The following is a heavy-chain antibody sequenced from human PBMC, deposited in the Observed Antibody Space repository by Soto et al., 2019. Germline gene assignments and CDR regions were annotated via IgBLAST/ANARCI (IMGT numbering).Heavy chain of an antibody. V-gene: IGHV1-8*01. D-gene: IGHD4-4*01. Sequence: QVQLVQSGAEVKKPGASVKVSCKASGYTFTSYDINWVRQATGQGLEWMGWMNPNSGNTGYAQKFQGRVTMTRNTCXSTAYMELSSLRSEDTAVYYCARGMTTDYYYGMDVWGQGTTVTVSS. J-gene: IGHJ6*02. CDR1: GYTFTSYD. CDR3: ARGMTTDYYYGMDV. CDR2: MNPNSGNT.